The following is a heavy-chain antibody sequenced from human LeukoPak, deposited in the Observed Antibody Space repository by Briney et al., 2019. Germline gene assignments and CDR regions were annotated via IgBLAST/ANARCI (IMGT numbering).Heavy chain of an antibody. CDR2: INPNSGDT. D-gene: IGHD2-2*01. Sequence: ASVKVSCKASGYTFTGYYIHWVRQTPGQGLECMGWINPNSGDTNYAQKFQGRVTMTRDTSISTAYMELNRLTSDDTAVCYCARDGACSSTSCQNFDYWGQGTLVTVSS. CDR1: GYTFTGYY. V-gene: IGHV1-2*02. J-gene: IGHJ4*02. CDR3: ARDGACSSTSCQNFDY.